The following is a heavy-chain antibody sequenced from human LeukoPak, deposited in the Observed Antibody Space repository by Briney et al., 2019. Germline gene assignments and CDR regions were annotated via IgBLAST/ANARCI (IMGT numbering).Heavy chain of an antibody. CDR3: ATVRDIVVGGGPYYFDY. V-gene: IGHV1-2*02. CDR1: GYTFIGYY. J-gene: IGHJ4*02. CDR2: INPHNGDT. Sequence: ASVKVSCKASGYTFIGYYLHWVRQAPGQGLEWMGWINPHNGDTNYAQKFQGRVTMTRDTSITTAYIELSSLKSDDTAVYYCATVRDIVVGGGPYYFDYWGQGTLVTVSS. D-gene: IGHD2-15*01.